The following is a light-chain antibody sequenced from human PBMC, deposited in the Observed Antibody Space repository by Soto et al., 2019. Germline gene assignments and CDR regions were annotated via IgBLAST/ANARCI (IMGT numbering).Light chain of an antibody. CDR3: QQYNNWPLT. CDR2: GAS. Sequence: IVMTHSPGTLSVSPGERAALSCRASQSVGSNLAWYQQKPGQAPRLLIYGASTRATGIPARFSGSGSGTEFTLTISSLQSEDSALYYCQQYNNWPLTFGGGTQVEIK. CDR1: QSVGSN. J-gene: IGKJ4*01. V-gene: IGKV3-15*01.